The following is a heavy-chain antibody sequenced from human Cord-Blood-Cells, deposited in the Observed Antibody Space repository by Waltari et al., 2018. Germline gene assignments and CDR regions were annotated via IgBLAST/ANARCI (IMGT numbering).Heavy chain of an antibody. CDR3: AKEEYSSGWYSN. CDR1: GFTFSSYG. J-gene: IGHJ4*02. CDR2: IRWYGSNK. V-gene: IGHV3-30*02. D-gene: IGHD6-19*01. Sequence: QVQLVESGGGVVQPGGSLRLSCAASGFTFSSYGIPWVRQAPGKGLGGVAFIRWYGSNKYYAVSVMDRFTICRDNSMDPLYLQMNSLRAEDTAVYYCAKEEYSSGWYSNWGQGTLVTVSS.